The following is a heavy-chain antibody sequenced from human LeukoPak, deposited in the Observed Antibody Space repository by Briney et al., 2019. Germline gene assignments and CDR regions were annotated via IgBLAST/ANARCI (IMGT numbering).Heavy chain of an antibody. V-gene: IGHV3-74*01. CDR1: GFTFTSYW. CDR2: VNSDGSST. Sequence: GGSLRLSCAASGFTFTSYWMHWVRQAPGKGLVWVSRVNSDGSSTTYADSVKGRFTISRDNAKNTLYLQMNSLRAEDTAVYYCARGRYYGMDVWSQGTTVTVS. CDR3: ARGRYYGMDV. J-gene: IGHJ6*02.